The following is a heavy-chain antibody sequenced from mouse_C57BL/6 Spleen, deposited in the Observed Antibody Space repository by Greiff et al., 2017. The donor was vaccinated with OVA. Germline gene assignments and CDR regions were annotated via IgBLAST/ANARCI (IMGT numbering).Heavy chain of an antibody. CDR1: GYAFSSSW. CDR2: IYPGDGDT. Sequence: QVQLQQSGPELVKPGASVKISCKASGYAFSSSWMNWVKQRPGKGLEWIGRIYPGDGDTNYNGKFKGKATLTADKSSSTAYMQLSSLTSEDSAFYFCAREDYYAMDYWGQGTSVTVSS. V-gene: IGHV1-82*01. J-gene: IGHJ4*01. CDR3: AREDYYAMDY.